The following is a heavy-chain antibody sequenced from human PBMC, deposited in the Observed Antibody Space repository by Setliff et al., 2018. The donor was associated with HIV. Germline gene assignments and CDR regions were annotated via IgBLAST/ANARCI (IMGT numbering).Heavy chain of an antibody. CDR1: RFAFNTYW. V-gene: IGHV3-7*01. D-gene: IGHD1-26*01. CDR2: IKQDGSEK. J-gene: IGHJ4*02. Sequence: PGGSLRLSCAASRFAFNTYWMNWVRQAPGKGLEWVANIKQDGSEKYYVDSVKGRFTISRDNAKNTLYLQLNSLRAEDTAVYYCAANIMGLTPVDYWGQGTLVTVSS. CDR3: AANIMGLTPVDY.